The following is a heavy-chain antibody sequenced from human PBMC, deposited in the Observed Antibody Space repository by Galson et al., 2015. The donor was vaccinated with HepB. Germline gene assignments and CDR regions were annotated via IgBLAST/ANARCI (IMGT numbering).Heavy chain of an antibody. CDR3: AYGVDV. CDR1: GDSVSSNYAV. Sequence: CAISGDSVSSNYAVWNWIRQSPSRGLEWLGRTYYRSKWIYDYAESVKSRITITPDTSKNLVSLQLHSVIPEDAAVYYCAYGVDVWGQATTVTVSS. V-gene: IGHV6-1*01. CDR2: TYYRSKWIY. J-gene: IGHJ6*02.